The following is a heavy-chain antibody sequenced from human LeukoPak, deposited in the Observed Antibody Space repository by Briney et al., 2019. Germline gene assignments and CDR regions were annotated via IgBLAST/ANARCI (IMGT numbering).Heavy chain of an antibody. CDR2: ITNDGSWT. D-gene: IGHD2-2*01. J-gene: IGHJ4*02. V-gene: IGHV3-74*01. CDR3: VSFYETY. CDR1: GLTFSSHW. Sequence: GGSLRLSCAASGLTFSSHWMHWVRQAPGKGLVWASRITNDGSWTSYADSVKGRFTISKDNAKNTVYLQMNNLRAEDTAVYYCVSFYETYWGRGTLVTVSS.